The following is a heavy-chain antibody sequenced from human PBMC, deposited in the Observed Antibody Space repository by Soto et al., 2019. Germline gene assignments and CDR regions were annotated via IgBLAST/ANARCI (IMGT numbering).Heavy chain of an antibody. J-gene: IGHJ4*02. Sequence: GESLKISCKGSGFSFSNYCIAWVLQRPWRGLEWMGVIYPGDSDTRYSPSFQGQVTISADKSVSTAYVQWSSLEASDTAMYYCAKSYDSSGFPEGVDYWGQGTLVTVSS. CDR1: GFSFSNYC. CDR3: AKSYDSSGFPEGVDY. D-gene: IGHD3-22*01. CDR2: IYPGDSDT. V-gene: IGHV5-51*01.